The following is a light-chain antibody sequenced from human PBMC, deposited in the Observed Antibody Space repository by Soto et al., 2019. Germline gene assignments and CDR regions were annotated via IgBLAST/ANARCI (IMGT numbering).Light chain of an antibody. CDR2: AAS. J-gene: IGKJ2*01. V-gene: IGKV3-20*01. CDR1: QTMTRAY. Sequence: EIVLMQSPGTLSLSPGERATLSCRASQTMTRAYVAWYQQKPGQAPRLLIYAASYRATGISDKFSGSGSGTDFSLTISSLEHEDAAVNYCHQYHSPPQTFGQGTKVEIK. CDR3: HQYHSPPQT.